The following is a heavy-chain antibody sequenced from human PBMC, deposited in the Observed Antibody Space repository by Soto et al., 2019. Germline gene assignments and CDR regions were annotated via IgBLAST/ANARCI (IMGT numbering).Heavy chain of an antibody. CDR3: ARDPDTSSKIDY. Sequence: PGGSLRLSCAASGFIFNYHYMSWVRRAPGKGLEWVAYISSSGGALFYADSVKGRFTISRDNAKNSLYLEMNSLRAEDTAVYYCARDPDTSSKIDYWGQGTLVTVS. CDR1: GFIFNYHY. CDR2: ISSSGGAL. J-gene: IGHJ4*02. D-gene: IGHD4-4*01. V-gene: IGHV3-11*01.